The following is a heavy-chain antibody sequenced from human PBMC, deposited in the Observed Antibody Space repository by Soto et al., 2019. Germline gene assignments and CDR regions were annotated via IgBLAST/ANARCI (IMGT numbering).Heavy chain of an antibody. CDR3: AASGSGSYYRRYYYMDV. CDR2: IVVGSGNT. CDR1: GFTFTSSA. J-gene: IGHJ6*03. V-gene: IGHV1-58*02. D-gene: IGHD3-10*01. Sequence: QMQLVQSGPEVKKPGTSVKVSCKASGFTFTSSAMQWVRQARGQRLEWIGWIVVGSGNTNYAQKFQDRVTITRDMSTSTAYMELSSLRSEDTAVYYCAASGSGSYYRRYYYMDVWGKGTTVTVSS.